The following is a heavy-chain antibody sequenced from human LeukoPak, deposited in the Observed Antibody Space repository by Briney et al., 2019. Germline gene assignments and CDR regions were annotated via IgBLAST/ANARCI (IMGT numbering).Heavy chain of an antibody. CDR2: ISSNGRST. Sequence: PGGSLRLSCSASGFTFSSYAMHWVRQAQGKGLEYVSAISSNGRSTYYADSVKGRFTISRDNSKNTLYLQMSSLRAEDTAVYYCVKVGGDSGSYSSSWYYFDYWGQGTLVTVSS. V-gene: IGHV3-64D*06. J-gene: IGHJ4*02. CDR1: GFTFSSYA. CDR3: VKVGGDSGSYSSSWYYFDY. D-gene: IGHD6-13*01.